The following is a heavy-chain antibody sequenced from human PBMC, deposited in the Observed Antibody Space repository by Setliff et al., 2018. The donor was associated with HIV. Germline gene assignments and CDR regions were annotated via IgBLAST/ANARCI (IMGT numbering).Heavy chain of an antibody. J-gene: IGHJ3*02. CDR1: GYAFSTYD. Sequence: APVKVSCKASGYAFSTYDINWVRQTTGRGLEWMGWMYPNSGNTGNAEQFQGRITMTRNSYISTAYMDLSSLRSEDTAVYYCAIRREVVAAATTRRGLDIWGQGTMVTVSS. V-gene: IGHV1-8*02. CDR2: MYPNSGNT. CDR3: AIRREVVAAATTRRGLDI. D-gene: IGHD2-15*01.